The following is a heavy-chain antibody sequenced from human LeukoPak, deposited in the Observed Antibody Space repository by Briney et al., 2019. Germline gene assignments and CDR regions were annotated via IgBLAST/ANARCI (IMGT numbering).Heavy chain of an antibody. J-gene: IGHJ6*02. CDR3: AKEGYYYDSSGYNYYYGMDV. D-gene: IGHD3-22*01. V-gene: IGHV3-23*01. CDR1: GFMYNNYA. Sequence: GGSLRLSCAASGFMYNNYAMTWVRQAPGKGLEWVSAISGSGGSTNYADSVKGRFTVSRDNSNSTLYLQMNSLRAEDTAVYYCAKEGYYYDSSGYNYYYGMDVWGQGTTVTVSS. CDR2: ISGSGGST.